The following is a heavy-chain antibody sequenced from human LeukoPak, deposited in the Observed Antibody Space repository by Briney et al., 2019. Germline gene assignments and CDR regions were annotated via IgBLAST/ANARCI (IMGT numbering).Heavy chain of an antibody. CDR2: ISGTGGAT. CDR1: GFTFSNYA. D-gene: IGHD1-1*01. J-gene: IGHJ4*02. Sequence: GGSLRLSCAASGFTFSNYAMSWVRQAPGEGLEWVSVISGTGGATYYADSVRGRFTTSRDDPKNTLYLQMNSLRAEDTAVYYCAKALTRKHLTLDYWGQGTLVTVSS. V-gene: IGHV3-23*01. CDR3: AKALTRKHLTLDY.